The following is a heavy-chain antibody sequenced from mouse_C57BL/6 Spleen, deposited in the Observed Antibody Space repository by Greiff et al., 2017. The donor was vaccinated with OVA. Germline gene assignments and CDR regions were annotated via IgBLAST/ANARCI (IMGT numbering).Heavy chain of an antibody. J-gene: IGHJ1*03. V-gene: IGHV1-61*01. CDR1: GYTFTSYW. CDR3: ARKPKTGSSYYWYFDV. D-gene: IGHD1-1*01. Sequence: QVQLQQPGAELVRPGSSVKLSCKASGYTFTSYWMDWVKQRPGQGLEWIGNIYPSDSETHYNQKFKDKATLTVDKSSSTAYMQLSSLTSEDSAVYYCARKPKTGSSYYWYFDVWGTGTTVTVAS. CDR2: IYPSDSET.